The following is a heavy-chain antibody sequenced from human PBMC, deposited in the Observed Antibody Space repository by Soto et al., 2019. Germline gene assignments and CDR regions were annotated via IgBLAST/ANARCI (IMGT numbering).Heavy chain of an antibody. D-gene: IGHD1-26*01. Sequence: QITLKESGPTLVKPTQTLTLTCAFSGFSLTTRAVGVGWISQPPGTALEWLAVIYWDDDKRYSPSLKSRVSITKYSSKKQVVLTMTNMDHVDTATYYCSHTATSGTWAFDYWGQGIMVTVSS. V-gene: IGHV2-5*02. CDR1: GFSLTTRAVG. CDR3: SHTATSGTWAFDY. CDR2: IYWDDDK. J-gene: IGHJ4*02.